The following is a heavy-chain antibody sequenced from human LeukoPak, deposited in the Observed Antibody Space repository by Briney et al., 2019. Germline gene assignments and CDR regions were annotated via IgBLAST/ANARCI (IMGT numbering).Heavy chain of an antibody. CDR1: VGTFSSYA. J-gene: IGHJ4*02. Sequence: SVKVSCKASVGTFSSYAISWVRQAPGQGRDWMGGVIPIFGTANYAQKLQGRVTITADKSTSTAYMELSSLRSEDTAVYYCAGEGGHYYDSSGYYYYWGQGTLVTVSS. D-gene: IGHD3-22*01. V-gene: IGHV1-69*06. CDR3: AGEGGHYYDSSGYYYY. CDR2: VIPIFGTA.